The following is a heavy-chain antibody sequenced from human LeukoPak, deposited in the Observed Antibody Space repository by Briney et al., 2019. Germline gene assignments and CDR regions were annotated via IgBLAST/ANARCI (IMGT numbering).Heavy chain of an antibody. V-gene: IGHV5-51*01. J-gene: IGHJ5*02. CDR2: IYPADSDI. Sequence: GESLKISCQGSGYSINNYWIGWVRQMPGKGLEWMGIIYPADSDIRYSPSFQGQVTISADKSINTAYLQWSSLKASDTAMYYCARQEYCSGGSCYTWFDPWGQGTLVTVSS. CDR1: GYSINNYW. D-gene: IGHD2-15*01. CDR3: ARQEYCSGGSCYTWFDP.